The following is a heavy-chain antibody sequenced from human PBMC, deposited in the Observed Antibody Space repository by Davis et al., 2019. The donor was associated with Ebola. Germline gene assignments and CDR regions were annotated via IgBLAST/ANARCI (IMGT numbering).Heavy chain of an antibody. CDR3: AKAKGGSFVDY. V-gene: IGHV3-21*01. Sequence: GGSLRPSFAASAFIFRSYNTNWVRQAPGQGLEWVSSFSGGSTYMYYADSVKGRFTISRDNSKNTLYLQMNSLRAEDTAVYYCAKAKGGSFVDYWGQGTLVTVSS. J-gene: IGHJ4*02. D-gene: IGHD3-16*01. CDR1: AFIFRSYN. CDR2: FSGGSTYM.